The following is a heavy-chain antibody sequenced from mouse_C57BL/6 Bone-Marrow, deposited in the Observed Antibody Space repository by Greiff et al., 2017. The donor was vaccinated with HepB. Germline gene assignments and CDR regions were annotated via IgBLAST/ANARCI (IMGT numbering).Heavy chain of an antibody. CDR3: ARDDGSSYWFAY. V-gene: IGHV5-4*01. D-gene: IGHD1-1*01. CDR2: ISDGGSYT. CDR1: GFTFSSYA. J-gene: IGHJ3*01. Sequence: EVMLVESGGGLVKPGGSLKLSCAASGFTFSSYAMSWVRQTPEKRLEWVATISDGGSYTYYPDNVKGRFTISRDNAKNNLYLQMSHLKSEDTAMYYCARDDGSSYWFAYWGQGTLVTVSA.